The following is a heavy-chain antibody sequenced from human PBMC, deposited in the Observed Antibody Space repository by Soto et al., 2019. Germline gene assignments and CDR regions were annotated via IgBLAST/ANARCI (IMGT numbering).Heavy chain of an antibody. CDR1: GFTFSNYA. CDR3: AKDKGVFNWATSYFDY. J-gene: IGHJ4*02. D-gene: IGHD1-1*01. CDR2: TSYDGNNE. V-gene: IGHV3-30*18. Sequence: LRLSCAASGFTFSNYAMHWVRQAPGKGLEWVALTSYDGNNEYYTDSVKGRFTISRDNSKNALFLQMNSPRPEDTAVYYCAKDKGVFNWATSYFDYWGQGALVTVSS.